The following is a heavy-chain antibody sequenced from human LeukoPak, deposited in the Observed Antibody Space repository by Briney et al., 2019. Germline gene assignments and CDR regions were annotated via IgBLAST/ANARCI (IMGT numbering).Heavy chain of an antibody. CDR3: ARWGGSYDILTGDYKPHDY. CDR1: GFSFSSYA. V-gene: IGHV3-30-3*01. D-gene: IGHD3-9*01. J-gene: IGHJ4*02. Sequence: GRSLRLSCAASGFSFSSYAMHWVRQAPGKGLEWVAVISYDGSNKYYADSVKGRFTISRDNSKNTLYLQMNSLRAEDTAVYYCARWGGSYDILTGDYKPHDYWGQGTLVTVSS. CDR2: ISYDGSNK.